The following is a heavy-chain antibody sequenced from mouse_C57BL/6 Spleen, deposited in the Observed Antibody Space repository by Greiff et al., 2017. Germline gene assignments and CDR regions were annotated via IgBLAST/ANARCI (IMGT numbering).Heavy chain of an antibody. J-gene: IGHJ2*01. Sequence: EVQLQQSGPELVKPGASVKISCKASGYSFTGYYMNWVKQSPEKSLEWIGEINPSTGGTTYNQKFKAKATLTVDKSSSTAYMQLKSLTSEDSAVYYCARNLYYFDYWGQGTTLTVSS. CDR3: ARNLYYFDY. V-gene: IGHV1-42*01. CDR1: GYSFTGYY. CDR2: INPSTGGT.